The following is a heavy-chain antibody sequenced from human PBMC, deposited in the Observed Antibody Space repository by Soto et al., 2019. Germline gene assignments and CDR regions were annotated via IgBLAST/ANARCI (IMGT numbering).Heavy chain of an antibody. CDR1: GFTFSSYW. Sequence: GGSLRLSCAASGFTFSSYWMHWVRQAPGKGLEWVSVLYSGGGTYYADSVKGRFTISRDDSKNTLHLQMNSLRAEDTAIYYCARVNPPYPWGQGTLVTVSS. CDR2: LYSGGGT. J-gene: IGHJ5*02. V-gene: IGHV3-53*01. CDR3: ARVNPPYP.